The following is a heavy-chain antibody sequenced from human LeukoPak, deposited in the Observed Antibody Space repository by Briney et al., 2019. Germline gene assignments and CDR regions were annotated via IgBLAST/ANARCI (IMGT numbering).Heavy chain of an antibody. CDR1: GFPFSDYY. D-gene: IGHD1-26*01. Sequence: PGGSLRLSCTASGFPFSDYYIDWVRQAPGKGLEWVGRSRPKANGYTTDYAASVKGRFSISRDDSKNSLDLQMNSLKTEDTAVYYCTRVLRIVGATIIVYWGQGALVTVSS. J-gene: IGHJ4*02. CDR3: TRVLRIVGATIIVY. CDR2: SRPKANGYTT. V-gene: IGHV3-72*01.